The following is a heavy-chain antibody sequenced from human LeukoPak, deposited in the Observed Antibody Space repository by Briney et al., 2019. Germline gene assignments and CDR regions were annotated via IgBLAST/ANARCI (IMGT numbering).Heavy chain of an antibody. Sequence: SETLSLTCTVFGGSISSYYWSWIRQPPGKGLEWIGYIYYTGSTNYNPSLKSRVTISVDTSKNQFSLKLRSMTAADTAVYYCARDMATVGNAFDIWGQGTMVTVSS. CDR2: IYYTGST. J-gene: IGHJ3*02. V-gene: IGHV4-59*01. D-gene: IGHD5-24*01. CDR3: ARDMATVGNAFDI. CDR1: GGSISSYY.